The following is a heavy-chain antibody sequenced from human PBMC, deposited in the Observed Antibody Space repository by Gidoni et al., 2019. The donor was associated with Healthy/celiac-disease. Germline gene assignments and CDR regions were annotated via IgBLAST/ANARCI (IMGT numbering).Heavy chain of an antibody. J-gene: IGHJ4*02. CDR1: GFTFSSYA. Sequence: EVQLLESGGGLVQPGGSLSLSCAASGFTFSSYAMSWVRQAPGKGLEWVSAISGSGGSTYYADSVKGRFTISRDNSKNTLYLQMNSLRAEDTAVYYCAKGSLWSGSYCDYWGQGTLVTVSS. CDR3: AKGSLWSGSYCDY. V-gene: IGHV3-23*01. D-gene: IGHD1-26*01. CDR2: ISGSGGST.